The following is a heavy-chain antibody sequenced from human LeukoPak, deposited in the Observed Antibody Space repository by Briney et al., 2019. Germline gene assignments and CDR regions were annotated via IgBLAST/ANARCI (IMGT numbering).Heavy chain of an antibody. Sequence: SGGSLRLSCAASGFTFSTYTIHWFRQAPGKVLDWVSGIVGSNGKTYYADSVKGRFIISRDNSKNTLYLQMNSLRAEDTAIYFCAKDYWPDDYNDLDYWGQGTQVTVSP. D-gene: IGHD3-16*01. CDR2: IVGSNGKT. J-gene: IGHJ4*02. V-gene: IGHV3-23*01. CDR1: GFTFSTYT. CDR3: AKDYWPDDYNDLDY.